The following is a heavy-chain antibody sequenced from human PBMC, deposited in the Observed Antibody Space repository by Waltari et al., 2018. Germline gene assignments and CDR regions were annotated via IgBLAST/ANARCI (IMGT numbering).Heavy chain of an antibody. V-gene: IGHV3-11*01. D-gene: IGHD2-21*01. J-gene: IGHJ4*02. CDR2: ISSSGRTI. Sequence: QVQLVESGGGLVKPGGSLRLSCAASGFTFSDYYITWLRQAPGKWLEVVSYISSSGRTIYYADCVKGRFTISRDNAKNAQYLKMNSLRAEDTAVYYCAGHCGSPTPFDYWGQGTLVTVSS. CDR3: AGHCGSPTPFDY. CDR1: GFTFSDYY.